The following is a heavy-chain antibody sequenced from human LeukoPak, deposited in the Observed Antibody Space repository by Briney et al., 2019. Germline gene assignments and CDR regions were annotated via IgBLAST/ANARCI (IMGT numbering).Heavy chain of an antibody. D-gene: IGHD2-15*01. V-gene: IGHV3-48*03. Sequence: GGSLRLSCATSGFSFSRYEMNWVRQAPGKGLEWVAYIDSRSSTIYYADSMKGRFTISRDNAKNSLYLQMNSLRAGDTAIYYCAREEYQVLLDWGQGTLVTVSS. CDR1: GFSFSRYE. J-gene: IGHJ4*02. CDR3: AREEYQVLLD. CDR2: IDSRSSTI.